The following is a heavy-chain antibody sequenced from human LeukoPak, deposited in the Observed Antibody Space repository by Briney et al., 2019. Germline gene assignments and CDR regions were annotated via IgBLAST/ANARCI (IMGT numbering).Heavy chain of an antibody. CDR1: SGFA. CDR2: INGRGDDT. V-gene: IGHV3-23*01. J-gene: IGHJ4*02. Sequence: GGSLRLSCAAFSGFAMSWVRLAPGKGLEWVLAINGRGDDTYYPDSVKGRFTISRDNSNNTLYLQMNSLRAEDTAVYYCAKGHRSSSSFFDSWGQGILVTVSS. D-gene: IGHD6-19*01. CDR3: AKGHRSSSSFFDS.